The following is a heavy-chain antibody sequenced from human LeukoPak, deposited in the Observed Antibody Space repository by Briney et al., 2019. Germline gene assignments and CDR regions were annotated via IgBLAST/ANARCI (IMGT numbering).Heavy chain of an antibody. V-gene: IGHV4-39*01. CDR1: GGSISSSSYY. J-gene: IGHJ6*03. D-gene: IGHD3-16*02. CDR3: ARGSNHQGDYDYVWGSYRLPPLGDYYYYYMDV. CDR2: IYYSGST. Sequence: PSETLSLTCTVSGGSISSSSYYWGWIRQPPGKGLEWIGSIYYSGSTYYNPSLKSRVTISVDTSKNQFSLKLSSVTAADTAVYYCARGSNHQGDYDYVWGSYRLPPLGDYYYYYMDVWGKGTTVTVSS.